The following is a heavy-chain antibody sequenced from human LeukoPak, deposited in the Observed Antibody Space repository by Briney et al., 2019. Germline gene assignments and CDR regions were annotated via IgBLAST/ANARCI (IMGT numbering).Heavy chain of an antibody. V-gene: IGHV1-18*01. CDR2: ISPYNGKT. J-gene: IGHJ4*02. Sequence: ASMKVSCKTSGYTFTNYGINWVRQAPGQGLEWMGWISPYNGKTEFAQKFQGRVTMTTDTSTTTVYMELRSLRSDDTAVYYCATGGSNWNYQYYFEYWGQGTLVTVSS. CDR1: GYTFTNYG. D-gene: IGHD1-7*01. CDR3: ATGGSNWNYQYYFEY.